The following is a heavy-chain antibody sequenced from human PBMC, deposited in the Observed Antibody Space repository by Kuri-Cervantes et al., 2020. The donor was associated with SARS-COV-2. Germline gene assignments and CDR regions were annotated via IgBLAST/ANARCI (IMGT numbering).Heavy chain of an antibody. Sequence: ASVKVSCKASRYTFTGYDINWVRQAPGQGLEWVGWMNPKIDISGSVKKFQGRVTMTRDTSTNTAYMELTSLGSQDTAVYYCARKTRGTFHLDYWGPGTPVTVSS. D-gene: IGHD1-26*01. J-gene: IGHJ4*02. V-gene: IGHV1-8*01. CDR2: MNPKIDIS. CDR3: ARKTRGTFHLDY. CDR1: RYTFTGYD.